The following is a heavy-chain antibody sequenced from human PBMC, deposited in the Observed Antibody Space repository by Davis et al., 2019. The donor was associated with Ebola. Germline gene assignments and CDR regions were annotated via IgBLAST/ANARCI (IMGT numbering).Heavy chain of an antibody. Sequence: SETLSLTCAVYGGSFSGYYWSWIRQPPGKGLEWIGQINHSGSTSHNPSLKSRVTISVDTSKNQFSLKLSSVTAADTAVYYCARAPPHFGYCSSTSCYRGWFDPWGQGTLVTVSS. V-gene: IGHV4-34*01. CDR2: INHSGST. CDR1: GGSFSGYY. CDR3: ARAPPHFGYCSSTSCYRGWFDP. J-gene: IGHJ5*02. D-gene: IGHD2-2*02.